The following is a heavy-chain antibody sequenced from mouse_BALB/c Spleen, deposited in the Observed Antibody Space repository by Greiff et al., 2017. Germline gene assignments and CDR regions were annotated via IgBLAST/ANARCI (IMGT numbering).Heavy chain of an antibody. CDR3: ARLGATGGNYYYAMDY. D-gene: IGHD3-1*01. V-gene: IGHV14-3*02. J-gene: IGHJ4*01. CDR1: GFNIKDTY. Sequence: EVQLQQSGAELVKPGASVKLSCTASGFNIKDTYMHWVKQRPEQGLEWIGRIDPANGNTKYDPKFQGKATITADTSSNTAYLQLSSLTSEDTAVYYCARLGATGGNYYYAMDYWGQGTSVTVSS. CDR2: IDPANGNT.